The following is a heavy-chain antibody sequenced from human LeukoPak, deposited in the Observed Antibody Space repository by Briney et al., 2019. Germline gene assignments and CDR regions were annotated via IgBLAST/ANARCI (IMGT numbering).Heavy chain of an antibody. CDR3: AKDGKTRNWNYFQAKPVY. CDR1: GFTVSTSV. V-gene: IGHV3-23*01. Sequence: GGSLRLSCAAAGFTVSTSVMSWVRQAPGKGLEWVSGISGSGGGTYYADSVKGRFSISRDISKNTLYLQMNSLRAEDTAIYYCAKDGKTRNWNYFQAKPVYWGQGTLVTVSS. D-gene: IGHD1-7*01. CDR2: ISGSGGGT. J-gene: IGHJ4*02.